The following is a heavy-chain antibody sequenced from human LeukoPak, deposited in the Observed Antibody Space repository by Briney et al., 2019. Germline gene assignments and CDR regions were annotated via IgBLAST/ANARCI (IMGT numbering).Heavy chain of an antibody. CDR1: GYTFTSYG. Sequence: ASVKVSCKASGYTFTSYGISWVRQAPGQGLEWMGWISAYNGNTNYAQKLQGRVTMTTDTSTSTAYMELRSLRSDDTAVYYCAKGVVVAATPNVNDYWGQGTLVTVSS. V-gene: IGHV1-18*01. J-gene: IGHJ4*02. CDR2: ISAYNGNT. D-gene: IGHD2-15*01. CDR3: AKGVVVAATPNVNDY.